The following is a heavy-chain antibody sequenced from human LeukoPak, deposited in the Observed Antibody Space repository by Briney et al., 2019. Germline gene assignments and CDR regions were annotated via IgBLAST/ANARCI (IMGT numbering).Heavy chain of an antibody. J-gene: IGHJ4*02. Sequence: GGSLRLSRAASGFTFGSYWMHWVRQAPGKGLEWVSAISGGGGSRYYADSVKGRFSISRDNSMNTLYLDMNSLRAEDTAVYYCAKEGLYCSSASCYVSHWGQGTLVTVSP. D-gene: IGHD2-2*01. CDR3: AKEGLYCSSASCYVSH. CDR2: ISGGGGSR. CDR1: GFTFGSYW. V-gene: IGHV3-23*01.